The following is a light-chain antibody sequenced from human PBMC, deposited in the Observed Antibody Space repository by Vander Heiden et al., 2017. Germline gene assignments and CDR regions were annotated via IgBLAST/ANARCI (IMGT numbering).Light chain of an antibody. J-gene: IGKJ4*01. CDR1: QGINNN. V-gene: IGKV1-16*02. Sequence: DIQMTQSPSSLSASVGDRVTITCRASQGINNNLAWFQQKPGKAPKSLIYGASSLQSGVPSKFSGSGSGTDFTLTISSLQSEDFATYFCQQYNTIPLTVGGGTKGE. CDR3: QQYNTIPLT. CDR2: GAS.